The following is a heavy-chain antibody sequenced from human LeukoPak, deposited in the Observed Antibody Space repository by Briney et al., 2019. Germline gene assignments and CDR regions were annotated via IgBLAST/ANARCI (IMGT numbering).Heavy chain of an antibody. D-gene: IGHD6-13*01. CDR3: ARSSPPTYYHFYYYMDV. Sequence: ASVKVSCKASGYTFTGYYMHWVRQAPGQGLEWMGWINPNSGGAKYAQNFQGRVIMTTDTSISTVYMELTSLRSDDTAVYYCARSSPPTYYHFYYYMDVWGKGSTVTVSS. V-gene: IGHV1-2*02. CDR2: INPNSGGA. J-gene: IGHJ6*03. CDR1: GYTFTGYY.